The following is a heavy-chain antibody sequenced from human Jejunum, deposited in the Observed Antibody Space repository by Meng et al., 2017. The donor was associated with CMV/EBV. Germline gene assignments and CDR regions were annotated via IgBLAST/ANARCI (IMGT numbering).Heavy chain of an antibody. J-gene: IGHJ6*02. V-gene: IGHV1-18*01. Sequence: GISWVRQAPGQGLEWMGWISAKNGKTSYAQKFQGRVTMTTDSPTSTAYMELRGLRSDDTAAYYCARDGRFLDWLLVDPQYYGLDVWGQGTTGTVSS. CDR2: ISAKNGKT. D-gene: IGHD3/OR15-3a*01. CDR3: ARDGRFLDWLLVDPQYYGLDV. CDR1: G.